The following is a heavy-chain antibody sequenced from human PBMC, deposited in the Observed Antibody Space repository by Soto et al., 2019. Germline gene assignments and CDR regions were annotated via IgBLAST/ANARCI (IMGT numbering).Heavy chain of an antibody. V-gene: IGHV3-30-3*01. CDR3: AREAYDFWSGYYKYFQH. J-gene: IGHJ1*01. Sequence: GGSLRLSCAASGFTFSSYAMHWVRQAPGKGLEWVAVISYDGSNKYYADSVKGRFTISRDNSKNTLYLQMNSLRAEDTAVYYCAREAYDFWSGYYKYFQHWGQGTLVTVSS. D-gene: IGHD3-3*01. CDR1: GFTFSSYA. CDR2: ISYDGSNK.